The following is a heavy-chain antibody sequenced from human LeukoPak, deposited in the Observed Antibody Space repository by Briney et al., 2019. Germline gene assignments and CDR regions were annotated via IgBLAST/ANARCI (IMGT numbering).Heavy chain of an antibody. V-gene: IGHV4-59*01. CDR1: GGSISNYY. Sequence: SETLSLTCTVSGGSISNYYWTWIRQPPGKGLEWIGFISYSGNTNYNPSLKSRVTISLDTSKNQFSLKLISVTAADTAVYYCARGAGSGYTDYWGQGAPVTVSS. D-gene: IGHD3-22*01. J-gene: IGHJ4*02. CDR2: ISYSGNT. CDR3: ARGAGSGYTDY.